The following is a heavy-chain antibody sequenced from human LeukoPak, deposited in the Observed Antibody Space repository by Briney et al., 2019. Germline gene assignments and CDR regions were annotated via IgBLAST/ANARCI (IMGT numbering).Heavy chain of an antibody. Sequence: SETLSLTCNVSGGSISGYYWSWIRQPAGKGLEWIGRIYTSGSTSYNPSLEGRVTISVDTSKNQFSLKLTSVTAADTAVYYCARDRIATAGFDYWGQGALVTVSS. CDR2: IYTSGST. CDR3: ARDRIATAGFDY. CDR1: GGSISGYY. V-gene: IGHV4-4*07. J-gene: IGHJ4*02. D-gene: IGHD6-13*01.